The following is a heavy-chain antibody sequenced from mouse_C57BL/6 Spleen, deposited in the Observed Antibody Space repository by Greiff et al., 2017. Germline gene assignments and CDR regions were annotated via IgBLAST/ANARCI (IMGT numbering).Heavy chain of an antibody. Sequence: EVMLVESEGGLVQPGSSMKLSCTASGFTFSDYYMAWVRQVPEKGLEWVANINYDGSSTYYLDSLKSRFIISRDNAKNILYLQMSSLKSEDTGTYYWARIRYYSYAMDYWGQGTSVTVSS. V-gene: IGHV5-16*01. CDR2: INYDGSST. CDR3: ARIRYYSYAMDY. D-gene: IGHD2-1*01. CDR1: GFTFSDYY. J-gene: IGHJ4*01.